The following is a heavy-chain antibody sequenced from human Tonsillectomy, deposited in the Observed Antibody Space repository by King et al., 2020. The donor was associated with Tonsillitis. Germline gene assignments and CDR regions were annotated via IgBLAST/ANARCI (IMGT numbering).Heavy chain of an antibody. J-gene: IGHJ4*02. Sequence: VQLVESGGGLVQPGGSLRLSCAASGFPFSSYALSWVRQAPGKGLEWVSGISGSGDIHYTDSVKGRFTISRDNSKNTLNLQMNSLRVEDSAIYYCAKGIGYNNNYCDYWGQGTLVTVSS. V-gene: IGHV3-23*04. D-gene: IGHD1-1*01. CDR1: GFPFSSYA. CDR2: ISGSGDI. CDR3: AKGIGYNNNYCDY.